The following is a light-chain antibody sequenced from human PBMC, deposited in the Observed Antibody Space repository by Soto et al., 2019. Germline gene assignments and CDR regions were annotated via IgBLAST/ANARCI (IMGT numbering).Light chain of an antibody. CDR2: DVA. CDR1: SIDVGRYNF. V-gene: IGLV2-14*03. CDR3: SSYTGSTSLVYV. J-gene: IGLJ1*01. Sequence: QSALTQRASVSGSPGQSISISCTGTSIDVGRYNFVSWYQQRPGKAPKLIIYDVANRPSGISNRFSGSKSGNTASLTISGLQAEDEADYYCSSYTGSTSLVYVFGIGTKVTVL.